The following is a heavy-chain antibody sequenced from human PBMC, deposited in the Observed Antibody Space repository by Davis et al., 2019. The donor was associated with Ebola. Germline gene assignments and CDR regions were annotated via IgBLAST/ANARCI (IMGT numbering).Heavy chain of an antibody. J-gene: IGHJ6*02. CDR2: ISSSGSTI. D-gene: IGHD1-26*01. CDR1: GFTFSAHT. V-gene: IGHV3-48*04. CDR3: ARNGGSYSYYYYYGMDV. Sequence: PGGSLRLSCSASGFTFSAHTMHWVRQAPGKGLEWVSYISSSGSTIYYADSVKGRFTISRDNAKNSLYLQMNILRAEDTAVYYCARNGGSYSYYYYYGMDVWGQGTTVTVSS.